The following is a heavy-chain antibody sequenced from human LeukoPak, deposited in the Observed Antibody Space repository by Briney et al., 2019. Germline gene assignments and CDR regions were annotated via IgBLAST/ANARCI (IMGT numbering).Heavy chain of an antibody. V-gene: IGHV1-69*01. Sequence: SVKVSCKASGGTLSSYAISWVRQAPGQGLEWMGRILPIFGTANYPQKFQDRVTITADESTSTAYMELSSLRSEDTAVYYCARDAGNYYDSSGYYPFDYWGQGTLVTVSS. J-gene: IGHJ4*02. CDR1: GGTLSSYA. CDR2: ILPIFGTA. CDR3: ARDAGNYYDSSGYYPFDY. D-gene: IGHD3-22*01.